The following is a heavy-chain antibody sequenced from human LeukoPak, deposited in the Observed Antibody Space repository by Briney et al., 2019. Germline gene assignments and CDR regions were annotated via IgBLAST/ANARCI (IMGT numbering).Heavy chain of an antibody. Sequence: PSETLSLTCTVSGGSISNCGYYWSWIRQHPGKGLEWSGYIYYSGSTYYNPSLNSRVTISVDTSENQFSLKLSSVTAADTAVYYCARVDGDYGDYYYYMDVWGKGTTVTVSS. D-gene: IGHD4-17*01. V-gene: IGHV4-31*03. CDR1: GGSISNCGYY. CDR3: ARVDGDYGDYYYYMDV. CDR2: IYYSGST. J-gene: IGHJ6*03.